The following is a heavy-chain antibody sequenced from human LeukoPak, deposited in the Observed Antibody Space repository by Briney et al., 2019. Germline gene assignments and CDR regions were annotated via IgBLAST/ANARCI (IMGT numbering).Heavy chain of an antibody. CDR2: IYHSGST. D-gene: IGHD3-22*01. CDR3: ARDPPTDSSALLGDY. V-gene: IGHV4-30-2*01. J-gene: IGHJ4*02. CDR1: GGSIAGGGYY. Sequence: SQTLSLTCTVSGGSIAGGGYYWSWIRQPPGKGLEWIGYIYHSGSTYYNPSLKSRVTISVDRSKNQFSLKLSSVTAADTAVYYCARDPPTDSSALLGDYWGQGTLVTVSS.